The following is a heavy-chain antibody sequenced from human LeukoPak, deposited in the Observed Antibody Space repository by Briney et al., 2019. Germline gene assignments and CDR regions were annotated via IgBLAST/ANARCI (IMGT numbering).Heavy chain of an antibody. CDR3: ARDGGGGTTIYYYYMDV. CDR1: GYTFTGYY. D-gene: IGHD1-7*01. J-gene: IGHJ6*03. CDR2: INPNSGGT. V-gene: IGHV1-2*02. Sequence: ASVKVSCKASGYTFTGYYMHWVRQAPGQGLEWMGWINPNSGGTNYAQKFQGRVTMTRDTSISTAYMELSRLRSDGTAVYYCARDGGGGTTIYYYYMDVWGKGTTVTVSS.